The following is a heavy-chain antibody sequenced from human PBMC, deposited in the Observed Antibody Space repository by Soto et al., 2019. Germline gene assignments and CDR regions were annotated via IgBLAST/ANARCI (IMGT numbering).Heavy chain of an antibody. V-gene: IGHV4-59*01. J-gene: IGHJ4*02. CDR3: ARDLAAVPRAFDY. CDR1: GGSISSYF. Sequence: QVQLQESGPGLLKPSETLSLTCTVSGGSISSYFYIWVRQPPGKGLEWIGSVYYTGTTDYNPSLKRRVTISVDTSKTQFSLNLRSVTAADTAVYYCARDLAAVPRAFDYWSRGTLVTVSS. D-gene: IGHD6-13*01. CDR2: VYYTGTT.